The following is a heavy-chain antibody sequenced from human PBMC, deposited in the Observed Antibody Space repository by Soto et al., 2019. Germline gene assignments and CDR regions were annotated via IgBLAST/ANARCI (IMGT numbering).Heavy chain of an antibody. CDR3: ARDRPYYYDSSGYPDY. J-gene: IGHJ4*01. D-gene: IGHD3-22*01. Sequence: TGWSLRLSCAASGFTFSSYAMHWVRQAPGKGLEWVSGINWNGGSTGYADSVKGRFTISRDNAKNSLYLQMNSLRAEDTALYYCARDRPYYYDSSGYPDYWGHGTLVTVSS. CDR1: GFTFSSYA. V-gene: IGHV3-20*04. CDR2: INWNGGST.